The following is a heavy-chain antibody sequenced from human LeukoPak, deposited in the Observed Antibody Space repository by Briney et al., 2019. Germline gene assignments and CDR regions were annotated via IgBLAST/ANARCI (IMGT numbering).Heavy chain of an antibody. CDR1: GFTLSSYV. CDR2: ISASSGT. Sequence: GGSLRLSCAASGFTLSSYVMRWVRQPPGKELEWVSTISASSGTYYADSVKGRFTISRDNSKNTVYLQMNSLRAEDTAIYYCAKAGSSSTYYFDYWGQGALVTVSS. J-gene: IGHJ4*02. V-gene: IGHV3-23*01. CDR3: AKAGSSSTYYFDY. D-gene: IGHD6-6*01.